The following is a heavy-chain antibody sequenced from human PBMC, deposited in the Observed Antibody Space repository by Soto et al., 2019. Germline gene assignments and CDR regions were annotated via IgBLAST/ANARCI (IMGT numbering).Heavy chain of an antibody. V-gene: IGHV3-23*01. CDR2: LSGSGGST. J-gene: IGHJ4*02. Sequence: EVQLLESGGGLVQPGGSLRLSCAASGFTFSSYAMSWVRQAPGKGLEWVSALSGSGGSTYYAVSVKGRFTNSRDNSKNTLYLQMNSLRAEDTAVYYCAKDLSFFPLDYWGQGTLVTVSS. CDR3: AKDLSFFPLDY. D-gene: IGHD3-16*02. CDR1: GFTFSSYA.